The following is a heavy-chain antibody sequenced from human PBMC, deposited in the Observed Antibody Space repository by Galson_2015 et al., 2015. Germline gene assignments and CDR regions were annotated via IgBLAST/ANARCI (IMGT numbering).Heavy chain of an antibody. CDR1: GYTFTSYD. D-gene: IGHD2-2*01. J-gene: IGHJ6*02. CDR2: MNPNSGNT. CDR3: ARIWPYYSSTSCHGSSGYYYYDMDV. Sequence: SVKVSCKASGYTFTSYDINWVRQATGQGLEWMGWMNPNSGNTGYAQKFQSRVTMTRNTSISTAYMELSSLRSEDTAVYYCARIWPYYSSTSCHGSSGYYYYDMDVWGQGTTVTVSS. V-gene: IGHV1-8*01.